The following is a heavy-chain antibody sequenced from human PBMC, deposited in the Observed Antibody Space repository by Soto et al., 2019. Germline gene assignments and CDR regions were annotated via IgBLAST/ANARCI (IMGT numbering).Heavy chain of an antibody. CDR2: IWYDGSNK. D-gene: IGHD3-22*01. CDR3: ARDRRNGWGSSGYLHYYYYGMDV. V-gene: IGHV3-33*01. J-gene: IGHJ6*04. CDR1: GFTFSSYG. Sequence: PGGSLRLSCAASGFTFSSYGMHWVRQAPGKGLEWVAVIWYDGSNKYYADSVKGRFTISRDNSKNTLYLQMNSLRAEDTAVYYCARDRRNGWGSSGYLHYYYYGMDVWGEGTTVTVSS.